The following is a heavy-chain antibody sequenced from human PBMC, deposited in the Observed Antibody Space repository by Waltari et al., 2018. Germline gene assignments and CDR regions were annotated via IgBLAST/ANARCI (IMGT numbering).Heavy chain of an antibody. J-gene: IGHJ2*01. CDR2: MNPNSGNT. V-gene: IGHV1-8*01. D-gene: IGHD6-13*01. Sequence: QVQLVQSGAEVKKPGASVKVSCKASGYTFTSYDINWVRQATGQGLEWMGWMNPNSGNTGYAQKFQGRVTMTRNTSISTAYMELSSLRSEDTAVYYCARVPVRAAAGSGTWYFDLWGRGTLVIVSS. CDR1: GYTFTSYD. CDR3: ARVPVRAAAGSGTWYFDL.